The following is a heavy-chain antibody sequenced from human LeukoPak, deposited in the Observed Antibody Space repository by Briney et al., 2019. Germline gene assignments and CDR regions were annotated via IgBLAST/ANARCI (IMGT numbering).Heavy chain of an antibody. CDR2: IYYSGST. Sequence: SETLSLTCTVSGASVSSAAYYWNWLRQPPGKGLEWIGYIYYSGSTNYAPSLKSRVTISADTSKTQFSLNLRSVTAADTAVYYCARARYCSGGSCYYNNWFDPWGQGTLVTVSS. D-gene: IGHD2-15*01. V-gene: IGHV4-61*08. CDR1: GASVSSAAYY. CDR3: ARARYCSGGSCYYNNWFDP. J-gene: IGHJ5*02.